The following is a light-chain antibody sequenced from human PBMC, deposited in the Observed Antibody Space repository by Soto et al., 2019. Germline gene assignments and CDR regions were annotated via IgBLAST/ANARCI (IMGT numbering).Light chain of an antibody. CDR3: QQYGSW. V-gene: IGKV1-27*01. CDR2: AAS. Sequence: DIQMTQSPSSLSASVGDRVTITCRASQGISNYLAWYQQKPGKVPKLLIYAASTLQSGVPSRFSGSGSGTDFTLTISSLQPEDVATYYCQQYGSWFGQGTKVEIK. CDR1: QGISNY. J-gene: IGKJ1*01.